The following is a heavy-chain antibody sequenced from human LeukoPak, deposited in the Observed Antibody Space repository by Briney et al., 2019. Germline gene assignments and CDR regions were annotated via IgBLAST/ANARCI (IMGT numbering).Heavy chain of an antibody. Sequence: SLRLSCAASGFTFSSYGMHWVRQAPGKGLEWVAVIWYDGSNKYYAESVKGRFTISRDNSKNTLYLQMNSLRAEDTAVYYCARDLIAAAGTVGWFDPWGQGTLVTVSS. V-gene: IGHV3-33*01. D-gene: IGHD6-13*01. J-gene: IGHJ5*02. CDR2: IWYDGSNK. CDR1: GFTFSSYG. CDR3: ARDLIAAAGTVGWFDP.